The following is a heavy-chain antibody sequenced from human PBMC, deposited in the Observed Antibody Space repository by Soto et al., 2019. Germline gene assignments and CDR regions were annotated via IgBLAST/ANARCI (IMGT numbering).Heavy chain of an antibody. V-gene: IGHV3-23*01. Sequence: GGSLRLSCAASGFTFSSYAMSWVRQAPGKGLEWVSAISGSGGSTYYADSVKGRFTISRDNSKNTLYLQMNSLRAEDTAVYYCAKVAVGELLYDYFDYWGQGXLVTVYS. J-gene: IGHJ4*02. CDR2: ISGSGGST. CDR1: GFTFSSYA. D-gene: IGHD3-10*01. CDR3: AKVAVGELLYDYFDY.